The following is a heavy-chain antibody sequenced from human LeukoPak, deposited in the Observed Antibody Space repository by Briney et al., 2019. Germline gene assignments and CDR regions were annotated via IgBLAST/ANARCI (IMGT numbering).Heavy chain of an antibody. Sequence: GGSLRLSCAASGFTFSSYAMHWVRQAPGKGLKYVSAISSNGGSTYYANSVKGRFTISRDNSKNTLYLQMGSLRAEDMAVYYCARGGRFDYWGQGTLVTVSS. CDR1: GFTFSSYA. V-gene: IGHV3-64*01. J-gene: IGHJ4*02. CDR2: ISSNGGST. D-gene: IGHD3-16*01. CDR3: ARGGRFDY.